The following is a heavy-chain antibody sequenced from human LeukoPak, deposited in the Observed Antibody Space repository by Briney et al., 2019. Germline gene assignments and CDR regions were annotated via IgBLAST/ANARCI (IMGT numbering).Heavy chain of an antibody. CDR3: AGSGYCSSTSCYPFDY. CDR2: ISGSGGST. V-gene: IGHV3-23*01. J-gene: IGHJ4*02. Sequence: GGSLRLSCAASGFTFSSYAISWVRQAPGKGLEWVSAISGSGGSTYYADSVKGRFTISRDNSKNTLYLQMNSLRAEDTAVYYCAGSGYCSSTSCYPFDYWGQGTLVTVSS. CDR1: GFTFSSYA. D-gene: IGHD2-2*01.